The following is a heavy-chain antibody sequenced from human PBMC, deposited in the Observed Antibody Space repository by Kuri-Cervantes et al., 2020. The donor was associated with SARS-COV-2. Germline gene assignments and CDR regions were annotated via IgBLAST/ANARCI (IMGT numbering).Heavy chain of an antibody. CDR2: ISSSGSTI. CDR1: GFTFSSYE. V-gene: IGHV3-48*03. D-gene: IGHD2-2*01. CDR3: ARARGYCSSTSCFEYGMDV. J-gene: IGHJ6*02. Sequence: GESLKISCAASGFTFSSYEMNWVRQAPGKGLEWVSYISSSGSTIYYADSVKGRFTISRDNAKNSLYLQMNSLRAEDTAVYYCARARGYCSSTSCFEYGMDVWGQGTTVTVSS.